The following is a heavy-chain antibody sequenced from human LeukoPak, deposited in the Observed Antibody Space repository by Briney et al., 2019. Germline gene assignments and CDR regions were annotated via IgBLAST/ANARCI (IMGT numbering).Heavy chain of an antibody. CDR3: AKQSYARSLGE. CDR1: GFTFSSYA. V-gene: IGHV3-23*01. Sequence: GGSLRLSCAASGFTFSSYAMSWVRQAPGKGLEWISTTNSGGSSTDYAESVKGRFTISRDNSKNTLYLQMSSLRVEDTAMYYCAKQSYARSLGEGGPGTLVTVSS. CDR2: TNSGGSST. J-gene: IGHJ4*02. D-gene: IGHD2-8*01.